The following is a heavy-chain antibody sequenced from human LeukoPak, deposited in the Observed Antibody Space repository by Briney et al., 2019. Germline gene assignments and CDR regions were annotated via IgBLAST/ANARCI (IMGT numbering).Heavy chain of an antibody. CDR3: ARDGSPMVRGVISY. D-gene: IGHD3-10*01. CDR2: IYYSGST. V-gene: IGHV4-59*01. Sequence: PSETLSLTCTVSGGSISSYYWSWIRQPPGKGLEWIGYIYYSGSTNYNPSLKSRVTISVDTSKNQFSLKLSSVTAADTAVYCCARDGSPMVRGVISYWGQGTLVTVSS. J-gene: IGHJ4*02. CDR1: GGSISSYY.